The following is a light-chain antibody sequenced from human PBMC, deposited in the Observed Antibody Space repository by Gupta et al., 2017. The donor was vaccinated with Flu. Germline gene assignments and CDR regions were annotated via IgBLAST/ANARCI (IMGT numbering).Light chain of an antibody. CDR3: RQRYNTPRT. Sequence: VDRVSITCRLSQTISSFLIWCQQKPGEAPKDLLYAASSMQSGGLPRLSGSGCATDFTLTTSSLLHEDFAAFYCRQRYNTPRTFGQGTKVEIK. J-gene: IGKJ1*01. V-gene: IGKV1-39*01. CDR2: AAS. CDR1: QTISSF.